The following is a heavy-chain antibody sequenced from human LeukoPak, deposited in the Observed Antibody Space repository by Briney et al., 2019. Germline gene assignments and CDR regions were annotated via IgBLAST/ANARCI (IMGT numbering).Heavy chain of an antibody. D-gene: IGHD3-10*01. V-gene: IGHV3-23*01. J-gene: IGHJ4*02. Sequence: AGGSLRLSWAASGFTLSSYAMSWVRQAPGKGLEWVSAIRGSGGSTYYADSVKGRFTISRENSKNTLYLQMNSLRAEDTAVYYCAKVGYYYGSGSPSYFDYWGQGTLVTVSS. CDR1: GFTLSSYA. CDR2: IRGSGGST. CDR3: AKVGYYYGSGSPSYFDY.